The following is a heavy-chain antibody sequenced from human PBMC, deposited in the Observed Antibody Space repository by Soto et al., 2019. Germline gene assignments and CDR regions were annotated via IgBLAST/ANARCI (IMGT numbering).Heavy chain of an antibody. D-gene: IGHD2-8*01. J-gene: IGHJ6*02. V-gene: IGHV1-69*13. Sequence: GASVKVSCKASGGTFSSYAISWVRQAPGQGLEWMGGIIPIFGTANYAQKFQGRVTITADESTSTAYMELSSLRSEDTAVYYCARVGYCTNGVCYRNYYYYGMDAWGQGTTVTVSS. CDR1: GGTFSSYA. CDR2: IIPIFGTA. CDR3: ARVGYCTNGVCYRNYYYYGMDA.